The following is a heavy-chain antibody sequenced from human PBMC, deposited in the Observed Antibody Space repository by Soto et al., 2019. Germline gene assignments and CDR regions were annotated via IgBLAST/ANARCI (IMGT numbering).Heavy chain of an antibody. Sequence: GESLKISCKGSGYSFTSYWIGWVRQMPGKGLEWMGIIYPGDSDTRYSPSFQGQVTISADKSISTAYLQWSSLKASDTAMYYFSRLWVQYSSSSSYYYYYYMDVWGKGTTVTVSS. CDR2: IYPGDSDT. CDR3: SRLWVQYSSSSSYYYYYYMDV. J-gene: IGHJ6*03. CDR1: GYSFTSYW. D-gene: IGHD6-6*01. V-gene: IGHV5-51*01.